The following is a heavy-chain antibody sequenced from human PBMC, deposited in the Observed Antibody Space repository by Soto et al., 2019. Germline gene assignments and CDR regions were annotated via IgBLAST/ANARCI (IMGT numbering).Heavy chain of an antibody. Sequence: PSETLRLSCASSGFTFSDYYMSWIRQAPGKGLEWLSYISPGSRYPAYADSVKGRFTISRDNARRSLSLQMNSLTVDDTAIYYCVRGGGGGLFDPWGQGSMVTAPQ. J-gene: IGHJ5*02. D-gene: IGHD2-15*01. CDR1: GFTFSDYY. CDR2: ISPGSRYP. V-gene: IGHV3-11*06. CDR3: VRGGGGGLFDP.